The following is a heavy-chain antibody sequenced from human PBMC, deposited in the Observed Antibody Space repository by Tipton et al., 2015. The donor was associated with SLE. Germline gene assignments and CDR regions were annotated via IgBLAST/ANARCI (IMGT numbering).Heavy chain of an antibody. CDR3: AKDSAVTTPLYYYGMDV. CDR1: GFTFSSYA. CDR2: IYSGGIT. Sequence: GSLRLSCAASGFTFSSYAMSWVRQAPGKGLEWVSVIYSGGITYYADSVKGRFTISRDNSKNTLYLQMNSLRAGDTAVYYCAKDSAVTTPLYYYGMDVWGQGTTVTVSS. D-gene: IGHD4-17*01. V-gene: IGHV3-23*03. J-gene: IGHJ6*02.